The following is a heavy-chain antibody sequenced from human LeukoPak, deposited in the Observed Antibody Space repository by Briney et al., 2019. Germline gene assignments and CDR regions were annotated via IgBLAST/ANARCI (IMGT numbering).Heavy chain of an antibody. Sequence: GGSLRLSCAASGFSFSTYWMSWVRQTPEKGVEFVANIDQGGSVRNYMDSLKGRCTISRDNAKNSLYLQMNSLRAEDTAVYYCARGIFREYQLLSNGMDVWGQGTTVTVSS. J-gene: IGHJ6*02. CDR1: GFSFSTYW. CDR3: ARGIFREYQLLSNGMDV. D-gene: IGHD2-2*01. V-gene: IGHV3-7*01. CDR2: IDQGGSVR.